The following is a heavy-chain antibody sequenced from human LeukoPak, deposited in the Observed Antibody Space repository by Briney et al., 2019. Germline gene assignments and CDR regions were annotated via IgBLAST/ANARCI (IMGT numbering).Heavy chain of an antibody. J-gene: IGHJ4*02. CDR2: IIPIFGTA. D-gene: IGHD6-13*01. CDR1: GGTFSSYA. CDR3: ARDAGIAMYYFDY. Sequence: GASVKVSCKASGGTFSSYAISWVRQAPGQGLEWMGGIIPIFGTANYAQKFQGRVTITADESTSTAYMELSSLRSEDTAVYYCARDAGIAMYYFDYWGQGTLVTVSS. V-gene: IGHV1-69*13.